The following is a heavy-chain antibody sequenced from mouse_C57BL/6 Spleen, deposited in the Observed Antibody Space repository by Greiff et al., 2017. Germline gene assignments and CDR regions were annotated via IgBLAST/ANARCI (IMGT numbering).Heavy chain of an antibody. J-gene: IGHJ2*01. CDR2: ISSGSSTI. Sequence: EVKVVESGGGLVKPGGSLKLSCAASGFTFSDYGMHWVRQAPEKGLEWVAYISSGSSTIYYADTVKGRFTISRDNAKNTLFLQMTSLRSEDTAMYYCARRLTGTRYFDYWGQGTTLTVSS. V-gene: IGHV5-17*01. CDR3: ARRLTGTRYFDY. D-gene: IGHD4-1*01. CDR1: GFTFSDYG.